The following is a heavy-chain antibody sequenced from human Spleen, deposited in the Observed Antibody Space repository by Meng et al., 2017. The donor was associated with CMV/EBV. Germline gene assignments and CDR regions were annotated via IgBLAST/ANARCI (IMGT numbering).Heavy chain of an antibody. CDR1: GYTFNTYF. Sequence: SCKASGYTFNTYFLHWVRQAPGQGLEWMAIVNPRSGSTTYAQRFQGRVTMTSDTSTNTVYMELSSLRSEDTAVYYCSREGGYYLDSWGQGTLVTVSS. V-gene: IGHV1-46*02. CDR3: SREGGYYLDS. D-gene: IGHD3-3*01. J-gene: IGHJ4*02. CDR2: VNPRSGST.